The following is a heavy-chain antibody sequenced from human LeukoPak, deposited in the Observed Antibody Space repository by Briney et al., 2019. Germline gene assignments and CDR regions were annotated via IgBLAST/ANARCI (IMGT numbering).Heavy chain of an antibody. V-gene: IGHV3-23*01. CDR2: ISGSGGST. CDR1: GFTFRNYA. D-gene: IGHD6-6*01. CDR3: VKTFPARSNYFDY. J-gene: IGHJ4*02. Sequence: LPGGSLRLSCAASGFTFRNYAMSWVRQAPGKGLEWVSGISGSGGSTYYADSVKGRFTISRDNSKNTLFLQMNSLRAEDTAVYYCVKTFPARSNYFDYWGLGTLVTVSS.